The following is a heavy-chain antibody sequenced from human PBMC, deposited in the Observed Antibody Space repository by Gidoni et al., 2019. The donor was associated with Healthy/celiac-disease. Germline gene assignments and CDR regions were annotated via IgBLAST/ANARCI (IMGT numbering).Heavy chain of an antibody. V-gene: IGHV3-30*18. CDR2: ISYDGSNN. D-gene: IGHD1-7*01. Sequence: QVQLVAAGGGVVKPGRSLRLSCAASGFSFRSYGMNWVRQAPGKGLEWVAVISYDGSNNYYADSVQGRFTISRDNSKNTLYLQMNSLRAEDTAVYYCAKDLSGVELYYYYYGMDVWGQGTTVTVSS. CDR1: GFSFRSYG. CDR3: AKDLSGVELYYYYYGMDV. J-gene: IGHJ6*02.